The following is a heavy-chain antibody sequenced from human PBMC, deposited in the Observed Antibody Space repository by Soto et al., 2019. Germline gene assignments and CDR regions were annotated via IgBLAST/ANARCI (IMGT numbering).Heavy chain of an antibody. V-gene: IGHV4-59*01. CDR3: ARVPPGNWFDP. CDR2: IYYSGST. CDR1: GGSISSYC. J-gene: IGHJ5*02. Sequence: SETLSLTCTVSGGSISSYCWSWIRQPPGKGLEWIGYIYYSGSTNYNPSLKSRVTISVDTSKNQFSLKLSSVTAADTAVYYCARVPPGNWFDPWGQGTLVTVSS.